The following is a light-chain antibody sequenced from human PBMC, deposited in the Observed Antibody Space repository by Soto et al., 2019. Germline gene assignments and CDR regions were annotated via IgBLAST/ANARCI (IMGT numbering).Light chain of an antibody. CDR2: SNY. Sequence: QSVLTQPPSASGTPGQRVTISCSGSSSNIESNTVTWYQQLPGTAPKLVIYSNYDRPSGVPDRFSGSTSGTSASLVIRGLQSEDEADYYCAACDDSLNGYVFGGGTKVTVL. J-gene: IGLJ1*01. CDR3: AACDDSLNGYV. V-gene: IGLV1-44*01. CDR1: SSNIESNT.